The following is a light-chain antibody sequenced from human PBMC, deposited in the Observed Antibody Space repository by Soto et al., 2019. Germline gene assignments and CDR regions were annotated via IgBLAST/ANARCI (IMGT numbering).Light chain of an antibody. J-gene: IGKJ4*01. CDR1: QSVGGNY. V-gene: IGKV3-20*01. CDR2: GAS. CDR3: QQYGNSPVT. Sequence: EIVFTQSPGTMSLSPGERAALSCRASQSVGGNYLTWYQQKPGQAPRLLIYGASSRASGIPDRFSGRGAGTDFTLTISRLQPEDLAVYYCQQYGNSPVTFGGGTKVDIK.